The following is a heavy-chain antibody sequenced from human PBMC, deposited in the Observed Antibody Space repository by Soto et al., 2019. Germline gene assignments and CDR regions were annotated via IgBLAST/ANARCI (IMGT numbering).Heavy chain of an antibody. V-gene: IGHV4-59*01. Sequence: PSETLSLTCTVSGDSISSYYWSWIRQPPGKGLEWIGNIYYSGTTNYNPSLKSRVTISVDTSKNQFSLKLSSVTAADTAVYYCARANYYGLGRYYFLFDYWGHGTLVTVSS. D-gene: IGHD3-10*01. CDR1: GDSISSYY. CDR3: ARANYYGLGRYYFLFDY. J-gene: IGHJ4*01. CDR2: IYYSGTT.